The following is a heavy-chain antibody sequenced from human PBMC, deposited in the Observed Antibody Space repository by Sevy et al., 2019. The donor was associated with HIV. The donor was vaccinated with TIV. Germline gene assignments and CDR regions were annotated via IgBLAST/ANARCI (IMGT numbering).Heavy chain of an antibody. CDR2: ISGSGGST. D-gene: IGHD3-22*01. V-gene: IGHV3-23*01. CDR1: GFTFSNYA. J-gene: IGHJ4*01. CDR3: AKDGYSRIYYGELDY. Sequence: GGSLRLSCAASGFTFSNYAMNWVRQAPGKGLEWVSAISGSGGSTYHSESVKGRFTISRDNSRSILYLQMKSLRPEDTAVYYCAKDGYSRIYYGELDYWGQGTLVTVSS.